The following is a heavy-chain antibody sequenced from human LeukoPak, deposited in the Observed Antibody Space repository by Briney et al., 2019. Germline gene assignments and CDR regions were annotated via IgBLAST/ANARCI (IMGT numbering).Heavy chain of an antibody. V-gene: IGHV1-69*13. CDR2: IIPIFGTA. D-gene: IGHD6-19*01. Sequence: GASVKVSCKASGYTFTSYDISWVRQAPGQGLEWMGGIIPIFGTANYAQKFQGRVTITADESTSTAYMGLSSLRSEDTAVYYCARSTLRFIAVAEGHYGMDVWGQGTTVTVSS. CDR3: ARSTLRFIAVAEGHYGMDV. J-gene: IGHJ6*02. CDR1: GYTFTSYD.